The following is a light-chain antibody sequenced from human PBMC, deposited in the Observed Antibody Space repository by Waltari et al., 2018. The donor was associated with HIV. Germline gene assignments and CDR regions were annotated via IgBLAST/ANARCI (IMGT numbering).Light chain of an antibody. CDR2: DNT. Sequence: QSVLTQPPSVPGAPGQRVTISCTGSSSNIGAGYDVHWYQQFPGSVPRLLIYDNTSRPSGCPDRFSASKSGTSASLAISGLQAEDEADYYCQSYDSSLKVIFGGGTKVTVL. J-gene: IGLJ2*01. V-gene: IGLV1-40*01. CDR1: SSNIGAGYD. CDR3: QSYDSSLKVI.